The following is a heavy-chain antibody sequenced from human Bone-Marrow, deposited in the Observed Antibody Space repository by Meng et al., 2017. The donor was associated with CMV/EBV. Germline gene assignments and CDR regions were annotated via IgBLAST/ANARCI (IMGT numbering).Heavy chain of an antibody. CDR2: SSSNGGST. CDR1: GFTCSRYS. CDR3: ARIWSGGATVEDY. V-gene: IGHV3-64*02. J-gene: IGHJ4*02. D-gene: IGHD1-26*01. Sequence: CAASGFTCSRYSRHWVRQAPGKGLEYVSASSSNGGSTYDADSGKGRFTISRDNSKNTLYLQMGSLRPEDMAVYYCARIWSGGATVEDYWGQGTLVTVSS.